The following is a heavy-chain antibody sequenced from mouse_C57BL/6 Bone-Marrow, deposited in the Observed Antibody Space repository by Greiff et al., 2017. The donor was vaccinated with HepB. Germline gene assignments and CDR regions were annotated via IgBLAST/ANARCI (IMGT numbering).Heavy chain of an antibody. D-gene: IGHD1-1*01. Sequence: EVMLVESGGGLVQPGGSLKLSCAASGFTFSDYGMAWVRQAPRKGPEWVAFISNLAYSIYYADTVTGRFTISRENAKNTLYLEMSSLRSEDTAMYDCARTDYYGSSFLAYWGQGTLVTVSA. CDR1: GFTFSDYG. V-gene: IGHV5-15*04. CDR2: ISNLAYSI. CDR3: ARTDYYGSSFLAY. J-gene: IGHJ3*01.